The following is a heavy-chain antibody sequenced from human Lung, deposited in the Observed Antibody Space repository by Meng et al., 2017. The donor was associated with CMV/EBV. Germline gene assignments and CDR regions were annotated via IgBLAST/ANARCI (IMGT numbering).Heavy chain of an antibody. CDR2: INPNSGGT. Sequence: ASVXVSCKASGYTFTGYYMHWVRQAPGQGLEWMGWINPNSGGTNYAQKFQGRVTMTRDTSISTTYMELSRLRSDDTAVYYCAREARAAGTDEYFDYLGHGXLVTVSS. CDR3: AREARAAGTDEYFDY. D-gene: IGHD6-13*01. J-gene: IGHJ4*01. V-gene: IGHV1-2*02. CDR1: GYTFTGYY.